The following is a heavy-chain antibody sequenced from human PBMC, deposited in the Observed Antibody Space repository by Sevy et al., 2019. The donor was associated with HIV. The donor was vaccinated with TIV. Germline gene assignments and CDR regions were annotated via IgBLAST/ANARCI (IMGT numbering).Heavy chain of an antibody. CDR2: FSGSAGST. Sequence: GGSLRLSCAASGFTFSTYTMTWVRQAPGKGLEWVSAFSGSAGSTYYADSVKGRFTISRDNSKNTLYLQMNSLRVEDTAVYYCAKGDSTFYGMDVWGQGTTVTVSS. V-gene: IGHV3-23*01. CDR3: AKGDSTFYGMDV. CDR1: GFTFSTYT. D-gene: IGHD6-13*01. J-gene: IGHJ6*02.